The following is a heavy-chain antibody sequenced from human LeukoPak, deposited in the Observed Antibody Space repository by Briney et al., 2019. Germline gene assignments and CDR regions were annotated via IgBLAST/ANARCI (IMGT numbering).Heavy chain of an antibody. CDR1: GYTFTGYY. J-gene: IGHJ6*02. D-gene: IGHD3-16*01. V-gene: IGHV1-2*04. Sequence: GASVNVSCKASGYTFTGYYMHWVRQAPGQGLEWMGWINPNSGGTNYAQKFQGWVTMTRDTSISTAYMELSRLRSDDTAVYYCARDGGRSKKNYYGMDVWGQGTTVTVSS. CDR2: INPNSGGT. CDR3: ARDGGRSKKNYYGMDV.